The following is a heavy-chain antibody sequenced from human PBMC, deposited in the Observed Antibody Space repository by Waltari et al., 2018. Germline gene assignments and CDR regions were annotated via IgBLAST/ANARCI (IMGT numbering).Heavy chain of an antibody. V-gene: IGHV4-39*01. D-gene: IGHD1-26*01. Sequence: QLQLQESGPGLVKPSETLSLTCTVSGGSISSSSYYWGWIRQPPGKGLEWIGSIYYSGSTYYNPSLKSRVTISVDTSKNQFSLKLSSVTAADTAVYYCARQTRLVEWELLELDYWGQGTLVTVSS. J-gene: IGHJ4*02. CDR1: GGSISSSSYY. CDR2: IYYSGST. CDR3: ARQTRLVEWELLELDY.